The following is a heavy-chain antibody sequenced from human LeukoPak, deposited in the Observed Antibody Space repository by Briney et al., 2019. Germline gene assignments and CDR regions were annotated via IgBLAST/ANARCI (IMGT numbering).Heavy chain of an antibody. CDR1: GFTFSSYA. CDR2: IYSRRGST. D-gene: IGHD4-17*01. V-gene: IGHV3-23*01. CDR3: AKPFNSGDYESSFDF. J-gene: IGHJ4*02. Sequence: SGGSLRLSCAVSGFTFSSYAMSWVRQAPGKGLEWVSSIYSRRGSTYYADSVKGRFTVSSDSSENTLSLQMNSLRAEDTAVYYCAKPFNSGDYESSFDFWGQGTLVTVSS.